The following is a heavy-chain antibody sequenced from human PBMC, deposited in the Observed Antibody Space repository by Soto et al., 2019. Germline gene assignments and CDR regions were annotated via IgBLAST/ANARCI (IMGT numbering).Heavy chain of an antibody. V-gene: IGHV3-23*01. CDR3: AKDILRYFDWAGDDY. J-gene: IGHJ4*02. Sequence: PGGSLRLSCAASGFTFSSYAMSWVRQAPGKGLEWVSAISGSGGSTYYADSVKGRFTISRDNSKNTLYLQMNSLRAEDTAVYYCAKDILRYFDWAGDDYWGQGTLVTVSS. CDR2: ISGSGGST. CDR1: GFTFSSYA. D-gene: IGHD3-9*01.